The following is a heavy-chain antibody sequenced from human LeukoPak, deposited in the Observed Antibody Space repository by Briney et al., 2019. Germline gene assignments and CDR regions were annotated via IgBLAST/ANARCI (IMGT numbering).Heavy chain of an antibody. Sequence: GGSLRLSCAAPGFTFSTYTMNWVRQAPGKGLEWVSSITSFSTYIYFADSVKGRFTISRDNAKNSLYLQMTTLRVEDTAIYYCGRGEGGGEFPDPWGQGTLAPVS. V-gene: IGHV3-21*01. CDR3: GRGEGGGEFPDP. CDR2: ITSFSTYI. CDR1: GFTFSTYT. D-gene: IGHD3-16*01. J-gene: IGHJ5*02.